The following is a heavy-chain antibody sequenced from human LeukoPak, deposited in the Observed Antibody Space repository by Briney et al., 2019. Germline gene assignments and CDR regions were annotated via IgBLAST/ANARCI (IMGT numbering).Heavy chain of an antibody. V-gene: IGHV3-30*18. D-gene: IGHD1-26*01. CDR2: ISYDGSNK. J-gene: IGHJ4*02. CDR3: AKDPYSGSFDFDY. Sequence: GGSLRLSCAASGFTFSSYGMHWVRQAPGKGLEWVAVISYDGSNKYYADSVKGRSTISRDNSKNTLYLQMNSLRAEDTAVYYCAKDPYSGSFDFDYWGQGTLVTVSS. CDR1: GFTFSSYG.